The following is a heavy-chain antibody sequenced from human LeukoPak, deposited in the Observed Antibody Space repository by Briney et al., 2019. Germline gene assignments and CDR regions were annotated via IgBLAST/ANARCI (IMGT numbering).Heavy chain of an antibody. J-gene: IGHJ4*02. CDR3: ATASAAYGDYNFDY. V-gene: IGHV1-18*01. D-gene: IGHD4-17*01. CDR2: ISAYNGNT. CDR1: GYTFTSYG. Sequence: ASVKVSCKASGYTFTSYGISWVRQAPGQGLEWMGWISAYNGNTNYAQKLQGRVTMTTDTSTSTAYMELSSLRSEDTAVYYCATASAAYGDYNFDYWGQGTLATVSS.